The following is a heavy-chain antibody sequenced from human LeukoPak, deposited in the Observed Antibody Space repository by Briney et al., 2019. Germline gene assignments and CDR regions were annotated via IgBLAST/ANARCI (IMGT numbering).Heavy chain of an antibody. J-gene: IGHJ6*03. CDR1: GFTFSSYA. Sequence: GGSLRLSCAASGFTFSSYAMNWVRQAPGKGLEWVSAISGSGGSTYYADSVKGRFTISRDNSKNTLYLQMNSLRAEDTAVYYCAKYEGGGGYSYGYGYYYYYMDVWGKGTTVTVSS. V-gene: IGHV3-23*01. D-gene: IGHD5-18*01. CDR3: AKYEGGGGYSYGYGYYYYYMDV. CDR2: ISGSGGST.